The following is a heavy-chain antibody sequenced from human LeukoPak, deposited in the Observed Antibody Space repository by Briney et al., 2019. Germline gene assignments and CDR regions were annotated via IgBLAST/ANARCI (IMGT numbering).Heavy chain of an antibody. V-gene: IGHV1-24*01. D-gene: IGHD1-26*01. J-gene: IGHJ6*02. CDR1: GYTLTELS. CDR2: FDPEDGET. CDR3: ATGRYSGSYYSTYYYYGMGV. Sequence: ASAKVSCKVSGYTLTELSMHWVRQAPGKGLEWMGGFDPEDGETIYAQKFQGRVTMTEDTSTDTAYMELSSLRSEDTAVYYCATGRYSGSYYSTYYYYGMGVWGQGTTVTVSS.